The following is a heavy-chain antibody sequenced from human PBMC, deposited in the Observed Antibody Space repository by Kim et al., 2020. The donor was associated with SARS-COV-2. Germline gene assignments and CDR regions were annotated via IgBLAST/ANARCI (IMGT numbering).Heavy chain of an antibody. CDR3: ASLYSSSSLYYYYYYMDV. J-gene: IGHJ6*03. CDR1: GGSISSSSYY. Sequence: SETLSLSCTVSGGSISSSSYYWGWIRQPPGKGLEWIGSIYYSGSTYYNPSLKSRVTISVDTSKNQFSLKLSSVTAADTAVYYCASLYSSSSLYYYYYYMDVWGKGTTVTVSS. CDR2: IYYSGST. D-gene: IGHD6-6*01. V-gene: IGHV4-39*01.